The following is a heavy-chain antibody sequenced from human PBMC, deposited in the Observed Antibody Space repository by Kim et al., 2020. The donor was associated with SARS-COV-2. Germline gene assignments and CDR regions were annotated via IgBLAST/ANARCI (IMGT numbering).Heavy chain of an antibody. D-gene: IGHD2-21*01. CDR3: AKDLLSESAPDY. Sequence: LRLSCAASGFTFDDYAMHWVRQAPGKGLEWVSGISWNSGSKNYADSVKGRFTISRDNTKNSLYLQMNSLRAEDTALYYCAKDLLSESAPDYWGQGTLVTVSS. V-gene: IGHV3-9*01. CDR2: ISWNSGSK. J-gene: IGHJ4*02. CDR1: GFTFDDYA.